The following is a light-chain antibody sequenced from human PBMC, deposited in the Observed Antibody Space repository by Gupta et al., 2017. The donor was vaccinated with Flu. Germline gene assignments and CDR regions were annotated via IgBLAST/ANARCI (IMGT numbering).Light chain of an antibody. J-gene: IGKJ2*01. CDR3: QQSYRTPYT. V-gene: IGKV1-39*01. CDR1: QSISSY. Sequence: PSSLSASVGDRVTITCRASQSISSYLNWYQQKPGKAPKLLIYAASSLQSGVPSRFSGSGSGTDFTRTISSLQPEDFATYYCQQSYRTPYTFGQGTKLEIK. CDR2: AAS.